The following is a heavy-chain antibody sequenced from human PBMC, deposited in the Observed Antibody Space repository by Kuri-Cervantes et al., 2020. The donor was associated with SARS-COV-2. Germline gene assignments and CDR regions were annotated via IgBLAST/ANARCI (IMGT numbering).Heavy chain of an antibody. CDR2: INPNSGGT. CDR1: GYTFTAYY. V-gene: IGHV1-2*02. D-gene: IGHD5-12*01. J-gene: IGHJ6*02. Sequence: ASVKVSCKASGYTFTAYYMHWVRQAPGQGLEWMGWINPNSGGTNYAQKFQGRVTMTRGASISTAYMELSSLRSEDTAVYYCASEGLDIVATDDPYYYYGMDVWGQGTTVTVSS. CDR3: ASEGLDIVATDDPYYYYGMDV.